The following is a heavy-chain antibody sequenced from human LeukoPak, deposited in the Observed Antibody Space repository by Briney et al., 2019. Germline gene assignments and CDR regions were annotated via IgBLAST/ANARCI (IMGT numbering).Heavy chain of an antibody. J-gene: IGHJ4*02. Sequence: GGSLRLSCAASGFTFFDAWMSWVRQAPGKGLEWVGRIKSKNDGGTTDYAAPVKGSFTISRDDSKNMLYLQMNSLKIEDTALYYCTTFRSSYWGQGTLVTVSS. V-gene: IGHV3-15*07. CDR1: GFTFFDAW. CDR3: TTFRSSY. CDR2: IKSKNDGGTT.